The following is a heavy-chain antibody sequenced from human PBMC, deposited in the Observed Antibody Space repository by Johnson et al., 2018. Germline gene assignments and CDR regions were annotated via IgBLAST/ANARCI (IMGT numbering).Heavy chain of an antibody. CDR3: AGDRYSGSGALLPHAAYYYDFGMDV. CDR2: IIPIFGTA. V-gene: IGHV1-69*01. D-gene: IGHD6-13*01. J-gene: IGHJ6*02. CDR1: GGTFSSYA. Sequence: QVQLVQSGAEVKKPGSSVKVSCKASGGTFSSYAISWVRQAPGQGLEWMGGIIPIFGTANYAQKFQGRGTITADESTSTAYMELSSRRSEDTAVYYCAGDRYSGSGALLPHAAYYYDFGMDVWGQGTTVTVSS.